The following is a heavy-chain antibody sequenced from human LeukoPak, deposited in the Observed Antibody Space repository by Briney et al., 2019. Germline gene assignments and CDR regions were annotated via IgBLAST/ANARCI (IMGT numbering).Heavy chain of an antibody. CDR2: IYHSGST. CDR3: ARSLGYCSSTSCQEPYNWFDP. Sequence: PSETLSLTCAVSGGSISSGGYSWSWLRQPPGKGLEWIGYIYHSGSTYYNPSLKSRVTISVDRSKNQFSLKLSSVTAADTAVYYCARSLGYCSSTSCQEPYNWFDPWGQGTLVTVSS. CDR1: GGSISSGGYS. D-gene: IGHD2-2*01. J-gene: IGHJ5*02. V-gene: IGHV4-30-2*01.